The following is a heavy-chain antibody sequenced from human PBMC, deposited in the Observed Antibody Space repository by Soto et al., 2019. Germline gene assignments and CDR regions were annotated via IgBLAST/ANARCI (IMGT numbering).Heavy chain of an antibody. D-gene: IGHD3-16*01. Sequence: EVQLVESGGGLVKPGGSLRLSCAASGFTFSSYSMNWVRQAPGKGLEWVSSISSSSSYIYYADSVKGRFTISRDNAKNSLYVQMNSLRPEDTAVYYCARDWPVDYGWGHWKDAFDIWGQGTMVTVSS. CDR1: GFTFSSYS. CDR3: ARDWPVDYGWGHWKDAFDI. J-gene: IGHJ3*02. CDR2: ISSSSSYI. V-gene: IGHV3-21*01.